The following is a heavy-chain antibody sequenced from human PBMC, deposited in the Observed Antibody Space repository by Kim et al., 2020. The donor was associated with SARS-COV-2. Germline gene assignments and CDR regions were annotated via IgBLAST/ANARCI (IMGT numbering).Heavy chain of an antibody. CDR2: IKQDGSKK. CDR1: GFTFSSYW. Sequence: GGSLRLSCAASGFTFSSYWMTWVRQAPGKGLEWVANIKQDGSKKTYVDSVKGRFTISRDNAKNSLYLQMNSLRAEDTAVYYCATQPAVIPMDVWGEGTTV. CDR3: ATQPAVIPMDV. J-gene: IGHJ6*03. D-gene: IGHD2-2*01. V-gene: IGHV3-7*01.